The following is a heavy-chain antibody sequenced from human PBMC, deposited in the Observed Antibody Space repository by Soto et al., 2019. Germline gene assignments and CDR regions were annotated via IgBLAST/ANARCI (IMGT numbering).Heavy chain of an antibody. D-gene: IGHD5-12*01. V-gene: IGHV4-39*01. CDR3: ARRKAGEWLRFFPSPPGDFDY. Sequence: QLQLQESGPGLVKPSETLSLTCTVSGGSISSSSYYWGWIRQPPGKGLEWIGSIYYSGSTYYNPSLKSRVTISVDTSKNQFSLKLSSVTAADTAVYYCARRKAGEWLRFFPSPPGDFDYWGQGTLVTVSS. CDR2: IYYSGST. CDR1: GGSISSSSYY. J-gene: IGHJ4*02.